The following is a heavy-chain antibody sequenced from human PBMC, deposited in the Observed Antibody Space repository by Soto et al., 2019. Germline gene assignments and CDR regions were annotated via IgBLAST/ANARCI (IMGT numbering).Heavy chain of an antibody. CDR2: ISSSSSTI. D-gene: IGHD3-3*01. V-gene: IGHV3-48*02. CDR3: ARGIEWLLRPFDY. J-gene: IGHJ4*02. Sequence: EVQLVESGGGLVQPGGSLRLSCAASGFTFSSYSMNWVRQAPGKGLEWVSYISSSSSTIYYAASVKGRFTISRDNAKNSLYLQMNSLRDEDTAVYYWARGIEWLLRPFDYWGQGTLVTVSA. CDR1: GFTFSSYS.